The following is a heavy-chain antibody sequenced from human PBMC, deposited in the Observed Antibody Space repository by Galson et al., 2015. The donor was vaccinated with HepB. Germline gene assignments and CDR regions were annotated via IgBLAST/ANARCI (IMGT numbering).Heavy chain of an antibody. V-gene: IGHV1-3*01. CDR3: ARDYSSGYYQRGVWGY. CDR1: GYTFTSYA. Sequence: SVKVSCKASGYTFTSYAMHWVRQAPGQRLEWMGWINAGNGNTKYSQKFQGRVTITRDTSASTAYMELSSLRSEDTAVYYCARDYSSGYYQRGVWGYWGQGTLVTVSS. CDR2: INAGNGNT. D-gene: IGHD3-22*01. J-gene: IGHJ4*02.